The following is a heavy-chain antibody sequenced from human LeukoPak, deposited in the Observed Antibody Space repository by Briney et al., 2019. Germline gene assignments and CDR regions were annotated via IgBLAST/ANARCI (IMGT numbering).Heavy chain of an antibody. J-gene: IGHJ6*03. V-gene: IGHV3-72*01. CDR1: GFTFSDHY. CDR3: ARAKSLVAMDV. Sequence: PGGSLRLSCAASGFTFSDHYMDWVRQAPGKGLEWVGRSRNRINTEYAASVKGRFTISRDDSKNSLYLEMNSLKTEDTAVYFCARAKSLVAMDVWGKGTTVTVSS. CDR2: SRNRINT.